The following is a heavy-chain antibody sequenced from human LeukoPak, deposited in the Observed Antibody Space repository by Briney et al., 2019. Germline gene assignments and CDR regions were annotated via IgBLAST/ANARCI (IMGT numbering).Heavy chain of an antibody. CDR1: GYTFTGYY. CDR2: INPNSGGT. V-gene: IGHV1-2*06. Sequence: GESLKISCKGSGYTFTGYYMHWVRQAPGQGLEWMGRINPNSGGTNYAQKFQGRVTMTRDTSTSTVYMELSSLRSEDTAVYYCARDRCSGGSCYSTFDPWGQGTLVTVSS. J-gene: IGHJ5*02. D-gene: IGHD2-15*01. CDR3: ARDRCSGGSCYSTFDP.